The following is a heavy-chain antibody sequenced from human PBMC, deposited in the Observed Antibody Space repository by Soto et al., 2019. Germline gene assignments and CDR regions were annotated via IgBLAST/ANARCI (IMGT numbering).Heavy chain of an antibody. D-gene: IGHD3-10*01. CDR2: RYYSGST. V-gene: IGHV4-31*01. CDR3: ASATDLVRGVISWFDP. Sequence: QVQLQESGPGLVKPSQTLSLTCTVSGGSISSGGYYWSWIRQHPGKGLEWIGYRYYSGSTYYNPSLKSPVTISVDTPKHQFCRKLSSVTAADTAVYYCASATDLVRGVISWFDPWGQGTLVTVSS. J-gene: IGHJ5*02. CDR1: GGSISSGGYY.